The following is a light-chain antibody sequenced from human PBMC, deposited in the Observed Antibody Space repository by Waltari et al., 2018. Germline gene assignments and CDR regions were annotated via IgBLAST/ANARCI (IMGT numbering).Light chain of an antibody. J-gene: IGLJ2*01. Sequence: QSALTQPPSASGSPGQSVTISCTGTSSDVGAYNYVSWDQQHPGKAPKLMIYEVTKRPSGVPDRFSGSKSGNTASLTVSGLQAEDEADYYCSSYADNTWIFGGGTKLTVL. CDR2: EVT. V-gene: IGLV2-8*01. CDR3: SSYADNTWI. CDR1: SSDVGAYNY.